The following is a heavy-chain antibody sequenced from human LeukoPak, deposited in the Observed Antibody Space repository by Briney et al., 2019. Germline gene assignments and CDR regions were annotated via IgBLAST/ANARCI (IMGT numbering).Heavy chain of an antibody. CDR1: GFTFSNAW. Sequence: GGSLRLSCAASGFTFSNAWMSWVRQAPGKGLEWVSAISGSGGSTYYADSVKGRFTISRDNSKDTLYLQMNSLRAEDTAVYYCAKYRITVIVVGGAFDIWGQGTMVTVSS. CDR3: AKYRITVIVVGGAFDI. D-gene: IGHD3-22*01. V-gene: IGHV3-23*01. CDR2: ISGSGGST. J-gene: IGHJ3*02.